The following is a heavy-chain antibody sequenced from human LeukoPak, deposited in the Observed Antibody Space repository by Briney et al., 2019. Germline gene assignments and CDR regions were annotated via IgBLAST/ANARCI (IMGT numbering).Heavy chain of an antibody. Sequence: SETLSLTCNASGDTFSSYYRHWVRQPPGQGLEWIGYIYYSGSTNYNPSLKRRVTISIDTSKNQFSLKLSSVSAADTVVYYCASHGTPNSYFDNWGQGILVTVSS. CDR3: ASHGTPNSYFDN. CDR1: GDTFSSYY. CDR2: IYYSGST. J-gene: IGHJ4*02. D-gene: IGHD4-23*01. V-gene: IGHV4-59*01.